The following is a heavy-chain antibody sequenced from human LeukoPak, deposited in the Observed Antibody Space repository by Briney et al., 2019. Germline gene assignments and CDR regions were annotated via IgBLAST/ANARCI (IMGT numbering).Heavy chain of an antibody. Sequence: ASVKVSCKASGYTFTGYCMHWVRQAPGQGLEWMGWINPNSGGTNYAQKFQGWVTMTRDTSISTAYMELSRLRSDDTAVYYCARGLYDYVWGGVDYYYYGMDVWGQGTTVTVSS. J-gene: IGHJ6*02. CDR2: INPNSGGT. V-gene: IGHV1-2*04. D-gene: IGHD3-16*01. CDR1: GYTFTGYC. CDR3: ARGLYDYVWGGVDYYYYGMDV.